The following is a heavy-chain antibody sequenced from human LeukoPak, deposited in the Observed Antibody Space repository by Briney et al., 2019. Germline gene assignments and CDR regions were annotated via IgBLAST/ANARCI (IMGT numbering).Heavy chain of an antibody. V-gene: IGHV3-21*01. CDR3: ARSSGTYDWFDP. CDR2: ISGSTSYV. CDR1: GFTFNTYN. Sequence: GGSLRLSCAASGFTFNTYNINWVRQPPGKGLEWVSSISGSTSYVYYADSVKGRFTISRDDAKNSLYLQMNNLRVEDTAMYYCARSSGTYDWFDPWGQGTLVTVSS. D-gene: IGHD1-26*01. J-gene: IGHJ5*02.